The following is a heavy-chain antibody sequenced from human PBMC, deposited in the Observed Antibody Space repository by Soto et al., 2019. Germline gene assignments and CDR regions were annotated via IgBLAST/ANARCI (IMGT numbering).Heavy chain of an antibody. Sequence: HPGGSLRLSCAASGFPFSTYGMNWVRQAPGKGLEWVSYISSGSNSIYYADSLKGRFTSSRDNAKNSLFLQMNSLRVEDTAVYFCVPGSSGAGGEDRWGQGTLVTVSS. J-gene: IGHJ5*02. D-gene: IGHD3-10*01. CDR2: ISSGSNSI. CDR3: VPGSSGAGGEDR. V-gene: IGHV3-48*01. CDR1: GFPFSTYG.